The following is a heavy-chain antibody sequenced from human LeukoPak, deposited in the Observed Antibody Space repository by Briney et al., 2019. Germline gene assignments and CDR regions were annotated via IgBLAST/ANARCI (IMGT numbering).Heavy chain of an antibody. CDR2: ISGSGGST. D-gene: IGHD5-12*01. CDR1: GFTFSSYA. J-gene: IGHJ4*02. CDR3: AKSSHYSGYDWGYDY. V-gene: IGHV3-23*01. Sequence: GGSLRLSCAASGFTFSSYAMSWVRQAPGKGLEWVSAISGSGGSTHYADSVKGRFTISRDNSKNTLYLQMNSLRAEDTAVYYCAKSSHYSGYDWGYDYWGQGTLVTVSS.